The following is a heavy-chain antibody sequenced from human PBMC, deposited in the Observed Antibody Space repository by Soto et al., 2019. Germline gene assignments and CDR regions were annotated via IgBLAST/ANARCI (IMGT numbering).Heavy chain of an antibody. J-gene: IGHJ6*02. CDR3: VKGRFDDILGRLDV. V-gene: IGHV3-9*01. D-gene: IGHD3-9*01. CDR2: ISWNSARI. Sequence: EVQLVESGGGLVQPGRSLRLSCAASGFTFDDYAMHWVRQVPGKGLEWVSSISWNSARIGYADSVKVRFTVSRDNAKSSMYLQMNSLRVEDTALYYCVKGRFDDILGRLDVGGQGTTVTVS. CDR1: GFTFDDYA.